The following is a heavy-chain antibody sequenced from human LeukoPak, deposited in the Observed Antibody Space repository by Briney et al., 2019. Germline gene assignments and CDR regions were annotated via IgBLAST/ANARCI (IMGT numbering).Heavy chain of an antibody. J-gene: IGHJ5*02. D-gene: IGHD3-10*01. CDR3: ARDAITMVRGVIITPVGWFDP. V-gene: IGHV3-30-3*01. Sequence: GGSLRLSCAASGFTFSSYAMHWVRQAPGKGLEWVAVISYDGSNKYYADSVKGRFTISRDNSKNTLYLQMNSLRAEDTAVYYCARDAITMVRGVIITPVGWFDPWGQGTLVTVSS. CDR1: GFTFSSYA. CDR2: ISYDGSNK.